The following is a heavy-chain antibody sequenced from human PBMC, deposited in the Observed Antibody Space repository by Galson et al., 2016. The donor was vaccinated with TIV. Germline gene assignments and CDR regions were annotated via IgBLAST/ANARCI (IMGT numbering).Heavy chain of an antibody. CDR1: GFTFGSYG. J-gene: IGHJ4*02. CDR3: ARVFADYYVDY. D-gene: IGHD3-10*02. V-gene: IGHV3-33*08. CDR2: IWYDGSDK. Sequence: SLRLSCAASGFTFGSYGMHWVRQAPGKGLEWVAFIWYDGSDKNYGDSVKGRFTISRDNSKNTLYLQMNRLRAEDTAVYHCARVFADYYVDYWGQGTLVTVSS.